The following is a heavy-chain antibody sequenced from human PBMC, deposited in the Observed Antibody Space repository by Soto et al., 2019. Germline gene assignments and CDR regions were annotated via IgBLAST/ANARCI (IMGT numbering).Heavy chain of an antibody. J-gene: IGHJ6*03. CDR2: ISGSGRTT. CDR3: AKFRGPSYSYYSMDV. CDR1: GFTFGSYA. D-gene: IGHD3-16*01. Sequence: EVQLLESGGGLVQPGGSLRLSCAASGFTFGSYAMNWLRQAPGRGLECVSFISGSGRTTYYADSVKGRFTVSRDNSKNTLYLPMNSLRAEDTALYYCAKFRGPSYSYYSMDVGGKGTTVTVSS. V-gene: IGHV3-23*01.